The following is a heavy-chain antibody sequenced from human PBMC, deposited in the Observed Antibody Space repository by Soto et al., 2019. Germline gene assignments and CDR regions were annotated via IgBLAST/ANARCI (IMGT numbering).Heavy chain of an antibody. CDR1: GESLRGYY. J-gene: IGHJ5*01. CDR3: ARGFTGSILSTSLTTSYWFDC. Sequence: QVQLQQWGTGLLKPSETLSLHCAVYGESLRGYYWSWIRQTPAMGLEWIGEINHRGTTNHDSSFKSWTIISINTSKNQVCLRLDYVTAADTAVYYCARGFTGSILSTSLTTSYWFDCWGQGTLVTVSS. D-gene: IGHD2-21*01. V-gene: IGHV4-34*04. CDR2: INHRGTT.